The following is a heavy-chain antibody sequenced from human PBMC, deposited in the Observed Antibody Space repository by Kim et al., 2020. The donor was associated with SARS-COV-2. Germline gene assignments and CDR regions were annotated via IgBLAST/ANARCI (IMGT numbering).Heavy chain of an antibody. J-gene: IGHJ4*02. Sequence: ASVKVSCKAFGYSFTSSYIHWVRQAPGQGLEWMGIINPTGGSTTYAQKFQGRFTMTRDTSTSTVYMELSSLRFEDTAVYYCARGLLAGTGYFDYWGQGTLVTVSS. V-gene: IGHV1-46*01. CDR1: GYSFTSSY. CDR3: ARGLLAGTGYFDY. D-gene: IGHD6-19*01. CDR2: INPTGGST.